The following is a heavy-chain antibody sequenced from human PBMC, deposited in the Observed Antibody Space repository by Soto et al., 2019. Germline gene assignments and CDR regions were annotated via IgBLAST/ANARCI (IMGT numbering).Heavy chain of an antibody. CDR2: ISWDSSTI. Sequence: EVQLVESGGGLVQPGRSLRLSCAASGLTFANCGMHWVRQAPGKGLEWVAGISWDSSTIGYADSVKGRFIISRDDAKNSLYLQMDSLGGEDTALYYCVQGRYPTMATPLDPWGQGTQVIVSS. J-gene: IGHJ5*02. CDR3: VQGRYPTMATPLDP. V-gene: IGHV3-9*01. D-gene: IGHD2-15*01. CDR1: GLTFANCG.